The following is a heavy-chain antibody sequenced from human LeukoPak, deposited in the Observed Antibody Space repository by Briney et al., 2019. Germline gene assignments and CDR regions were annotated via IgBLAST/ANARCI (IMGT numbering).Heavy chain of an antibody. CDR3: ARARFGELGVPDFDY. D-gene: IGHD3-10*01. J-gene: IGHJ4*02. CDR1: GFTFSSYA. Sequence: GGSLRLSCAASGFTFSSYAMSWVRQAPGKGLEWVAVISYDGSNKYYADSVKGRFTISRDKSKNMLYVQMNSLRAEDTAVYYCARARFGELGVPDFDYWGQGTLVTVSS. CDR2: ISYDGSNK. V-gene: IGHV3-30*04.